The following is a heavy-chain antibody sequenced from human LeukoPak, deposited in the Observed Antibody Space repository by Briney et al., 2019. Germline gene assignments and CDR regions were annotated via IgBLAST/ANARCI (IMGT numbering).Heavy chain of an antibody. Sequence: GGSLRLSCAASGFTFSSYSMNWVRQAPGKGLEWVSSISSSSSYIYYADSVKGRFTISRDNAKNSLYLQMNSLRAEDTAVYYCAREELDIVATIVVDNAFDIWGQGTMVTVSS. D-gene: IGHD5-12*01. CDR3: AREELDIVATIVVDNAFDI. J-gene: IGHJ3*02. CDR1: GFTFSSYS. V-gene: IGHV3-21*01. CDR2: ISSSSSYI.